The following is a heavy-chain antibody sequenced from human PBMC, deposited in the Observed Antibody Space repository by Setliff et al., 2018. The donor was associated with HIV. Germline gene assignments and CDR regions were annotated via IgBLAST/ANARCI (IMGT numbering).Heavy chain of an antibody. V-gene: IGHV4-34*01. CDR2: INHSGRT. CDR1: GGSFNGYS. D-gene: IGHD2-15*01. Sequence: PSETLSLTCAVYGGSFNGYSWTWIRQPPGKGLEWIGGINHSGRTNYNPALKSRVTISVDTSKNQFSLKLRSVTAADTAMYYCARVSITYWYSIPTFYYYYMDVWGKGTKVTVSS. J-gene: IGHJ6*03. CDR3: ARVSITYWYSIPTFYYYYMDV.